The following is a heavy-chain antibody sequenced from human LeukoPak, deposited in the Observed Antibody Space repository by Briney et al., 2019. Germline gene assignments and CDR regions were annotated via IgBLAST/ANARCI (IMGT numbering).Heavy chain of an antibody. CDR2: IYYSGST. CDR3: ARAIAAAVQGYFDY. CDR1: GGSISSYY. Sequence: SETLSLTCTVSGGSISSYYWSWIRQPPGKGLEWIGYIYYSGSTNYNPSLKSRVTISVDTPKNQFSLKLSSVTAADTAVYYCARAIAAAVQGYFDYWGQGTLVTVSS. V-gene: IGHV4-59*08. J-gene: IGHJ4*02. D-gene: IGHD6-13*01.